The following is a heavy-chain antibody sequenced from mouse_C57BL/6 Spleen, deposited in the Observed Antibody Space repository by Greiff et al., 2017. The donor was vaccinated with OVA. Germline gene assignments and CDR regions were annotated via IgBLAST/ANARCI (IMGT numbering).Heavy chain of an antibody. CDR3: ARWRGYGSSSFDY. Sequence: QVQLQQPGAELVRPGSSVKLSCKASGYTFTSYWMHWVKQRPIQGLEWIGNIDPSDSETHYNQKFKDKATLTVDKSSSTAYMQLSSLTSEDSAVYYGARWRGYGSSSFDYWGQGTTLTVSS. D-gene: IGHD1-1*01. CDR1: GYTFTSYW. J-gene: IGHJ2*01. CDR2: IDPSDSET. V-gene: IGHV1-52*01.